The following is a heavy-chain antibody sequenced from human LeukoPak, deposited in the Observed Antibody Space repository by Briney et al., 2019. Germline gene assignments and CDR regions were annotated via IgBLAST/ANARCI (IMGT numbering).Heavy chain of an antibody. Sequence: GASVKVSCKASGGTFSSYAISWVRQAPGQGLEWMGRIIPILGIANYAQKFQGRVTITADKSTSTAYMELSSLRSEDTAVYYCARGGSTDAFDIWGQGTMVTVSS. CDR2: IIPILGIA. CDR3: ARGGSTDAFDI. D-gene: IGHD3-10*01. J-gene: IGHJ3*02. V-gene: IGHV1-69*04. CDR1: GGTFSSYA.